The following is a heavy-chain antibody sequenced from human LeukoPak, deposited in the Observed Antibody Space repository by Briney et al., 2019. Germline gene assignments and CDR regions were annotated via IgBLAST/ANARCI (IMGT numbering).Heavy chain of an antibody. D-gene: IGHD3-22*01. CDR1: GGTFSSYA. Sequence: ASVKVSCKASGGTFSSYAISWVRQAPGQGVEWMGRIIPILGIANYAQKFQGRVTITADKSTSTAYMELSSLRSEDTAVYYCARGDYYDSNGYYPFDYWGQGTLVTVSS. CDR3: ARGDYYDSNGYYPFDY. V-gene: IGHV1-69*04. CDR2: IIPILGIA. J-gene: IGHJ4*02.